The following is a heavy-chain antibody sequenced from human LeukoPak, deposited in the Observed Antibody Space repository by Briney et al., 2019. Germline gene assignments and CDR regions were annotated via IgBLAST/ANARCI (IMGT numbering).Heavy chain of an antibody. Sequence: PGGSLRLSCAASGFTFSSYAMSWVRQAPGKGLEWVSTISNSDYSTYYADSVKGRFTISRDNSKNTLYLQMNSLRAEDTALYYCVKHSAPVLAAARFDYWGQGNLVTVSS. CDR3: VKHSAPVLAAARFDY. D-gene: IGHD2-2*01. J-gene: IGHJ4*02. CDR2: ISNSDYST. V-gene: IGHV3-23*01. CDR1: GFTFSSYA.